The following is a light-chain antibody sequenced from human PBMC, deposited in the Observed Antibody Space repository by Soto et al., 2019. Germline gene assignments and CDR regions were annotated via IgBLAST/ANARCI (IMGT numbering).Light chain of an antibody. Sequence: DIQMTQSHPTQSASGGDRVTITCGPGQSTSGYLAWYQQKPGKAPKLLIYDASSLESGVPSRFSATVSGTEFSLTITSLQPEDFATYYCQQLFDSPITFGQRTRLEIK. CDR3: QQLFDSPIT. CDR2: DAS. J-gene: IGKJ5*01. V-gene: IGKV1-5*01. CDR1: QSTSGY.